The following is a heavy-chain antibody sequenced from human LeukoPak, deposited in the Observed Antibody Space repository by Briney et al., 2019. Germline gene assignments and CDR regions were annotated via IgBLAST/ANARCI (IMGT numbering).Heavy chain of an antibody. D-gene: IGHD1-26*01. V-gene: IGHV3-30-3*01. J-gene: IGHJ4*02. CDR2: ISYDGSNK. CDR3: ARVSSGSHRNPFDY. CDR1: GFTFSSYA. Sequence: GGSLRLSCAASGFTFSSYAMHWVRQAPGKGLEWVAVISYDGSNKYYADSVKGRFTISRDNSKNTLYLQMNSLRAEDTAVYCCARVSSGSHRNPFDYWGQGTLVTVSS.